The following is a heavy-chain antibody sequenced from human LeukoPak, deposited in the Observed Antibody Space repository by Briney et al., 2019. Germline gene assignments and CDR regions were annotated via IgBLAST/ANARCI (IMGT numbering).Heavy chain of an antibody. Sequence: PGGSLRLSCAASGFTFSSYGMHWVRQAPGKGLEWVAFIRYDGSNKYYADSVEGRFTISRDNSKNTLYLQMNSLRAEDTAVYYCAKQTHYYYDSTLGAFDIWGQGTMVTVSS. V-gene: IGHV3-30*02. CDR1: GFTFSSYG. CDR3: AKQTHYYYDSTLGAFDI. J-gene: IGHJ3*02. CDR2: IRYDGSNK. D-gene: IGHD3-22*01.